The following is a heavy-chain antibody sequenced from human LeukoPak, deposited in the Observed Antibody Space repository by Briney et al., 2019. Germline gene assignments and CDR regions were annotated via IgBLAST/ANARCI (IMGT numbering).Heavy chain of an antibody. Sequence: SETLSLTCTVSGGSISSYYWSWIRQPPGKGLEWIGEINHSGSTNYNPSLKSRVTISVDTSKNQFSLKLSSVTAADTAVYYCARSRAYYYDSSGYRPKNYFDYWGQGTLVTVSS. CDR3: ARSRAYYYDSSGYRPKNYFDY. D-gene: IGHD3-22*01. CDR2: INHSGST. J-gene: IGHJ4*02. CDR1: GGSISSYY. V-gene: IGHV4-34*01.